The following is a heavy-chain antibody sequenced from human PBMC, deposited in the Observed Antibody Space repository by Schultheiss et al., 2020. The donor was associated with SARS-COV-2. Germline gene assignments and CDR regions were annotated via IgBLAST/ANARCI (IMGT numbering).Heavy chain of an antibody. J-gene: IGHJ4*02. CDR1: GFTFSSYA. CDR3: ATDPPPYIGALTPAF. Sequence: GESLNISCAASGFTFSSYAMSWVRQAPGKGLEWISYISSSSRTIYYADSVRGRFTISRDNAKNSLYLQMNSLRDEDTAVYYCATDPPPYIGALTPAFWGQGTPVTVSS. V-gene: IGHV3-48*02. CDR2: ISSSSRTI. D-gene: IGHD1-26*01.